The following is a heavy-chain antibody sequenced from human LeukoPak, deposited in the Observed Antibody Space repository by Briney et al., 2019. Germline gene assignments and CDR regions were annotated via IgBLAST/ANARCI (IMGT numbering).Heavy chain of an antibody. CDR1: GGTFSSYA. Sequence: SVKVSCKASGGTFSSYAISWVRQAPGQGLEWMGGIIPIFGTANYAQKFQGRVTITTDESTSTAYMELSSLRCEDTAVYYCARRVAPPNDAFDIWGQGTMVTVSS. J-gene: IGHJ3*02. CDR3: ARRVAPPNDAFDI. CDR2: IIPIFGTA. V-gene: IGHV1-69*05.